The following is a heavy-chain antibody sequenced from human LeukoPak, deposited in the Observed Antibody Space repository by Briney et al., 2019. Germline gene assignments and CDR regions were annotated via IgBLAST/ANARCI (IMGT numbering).Heavy chain of an antibody. CDR1: GFTFSTKW. Sequence: GGSLRLSCAASGFTFSTKWVTWVRQAPGKGLEWVSAISGSGGSTYYADSVKGRFTISRDNSKNTLYLQMNSLRAEDTAVYYCAREFVDSRGYFDYWGQGTLVTVSS. J-gene: IGHJ4*02. D-gene: IGHD3-10*01. V-gene: IGHV3-23*01. CDR3: AREFVDSRGYFDY. CDR2: ISGSGGST.